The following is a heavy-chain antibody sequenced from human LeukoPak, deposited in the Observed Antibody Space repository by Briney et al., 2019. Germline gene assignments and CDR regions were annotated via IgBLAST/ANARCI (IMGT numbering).Heavy chain of an antibody. CDR3: ARAYYYDSSGYYHFDY. D-gene: IGHD3-22*01. J-gene: IGHJ4*02. Sequence: GGSLRLSCAASGLTFSSYWMHWVRHAPGKGLVWVSRINSDGSSTSYADSVKGRFTISRDNAKNTLYLQMNSLRAEDTAVYYCARAYYYDSSGYYHFDYWGQGTLVTVSS. V-gene: IGHV3-74*01. CDR1: GLTFSSYW. CDR2: INSDGSST.